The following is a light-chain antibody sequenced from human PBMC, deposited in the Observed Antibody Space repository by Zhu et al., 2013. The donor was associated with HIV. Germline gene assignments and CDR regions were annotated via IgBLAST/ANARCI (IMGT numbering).Light chain of an antibody. CDR2: DDS. V-gene: IGLV3-21*04. J-gene: IGLJ2*01. CDR3: QVWHHNVDHLVL. Sequence: SYELTQPPSVSVAPGKTASITCGGNNIGSKSVHWYQQKPGQAPVLVIFDDSDRPSGIPERFSGSNSGSTATLIISGVEAGDEADYFCQVWHHNVDHLVLFGGGTKLTVL. CDR1: NIGSKS.